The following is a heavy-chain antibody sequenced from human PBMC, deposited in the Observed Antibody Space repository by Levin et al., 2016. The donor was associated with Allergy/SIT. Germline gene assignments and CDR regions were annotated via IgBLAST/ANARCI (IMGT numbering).Heavy chain of an antibody. CDR2: IYYSGST. Sequence: PGKGLEWIGYIYYSGSTNYNPSLKSRVTISVDTSKNQFSLKLSSVTAADTAVYYCARESTYPLGYYYGMDVWGQGTTVTVSS. D-gene: IGHD2-2*01. J-gene: IGHJ6*02. V-gene: IGHV4-59*13. CDR3: ARESTYPLGYYYGMDV.